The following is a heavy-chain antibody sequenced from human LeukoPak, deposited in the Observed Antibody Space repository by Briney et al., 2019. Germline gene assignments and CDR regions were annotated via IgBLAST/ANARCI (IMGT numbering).Heavy chain of an antibody. CDR1: GFIYRIYS. CDR3: ATDTSFYHEDTGLAALNL. V-gene: IGHV3-21*01. D-gene: IGHD3-3*02. Sequence: PGGSLRLSCAGSGFIYRIYSMHWVRQAPGKGPEWVSSISNSGSYMSYADSVKGRFTISRDNGKDSLYLQMNSLRAEDTAVYYCATDTSFYHEDTGLAALNLRGPGTMFTVSS. CDR2: ISNSGSYM. J-gene: IGHJ3*01.